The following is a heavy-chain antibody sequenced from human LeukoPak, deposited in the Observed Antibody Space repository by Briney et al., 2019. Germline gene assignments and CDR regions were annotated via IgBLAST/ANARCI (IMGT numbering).Heavy chain of an antibody. Sequence: GGSLRFSCAASGFTFDDYTMHWVRQAPGKGLEWVSLISWDGGSTYYADSVKGRFTISRDNSKNSLYLQMNSLRTEDTALYYCAKDIGWEYSSSSAPWANAFDIWGQGTMVTVSS. CDR1: GFTFDDYT. CDR3: AKDIGWEYSSSSAPWANAFDI. V-gene: IGHV3-43*01. J-gene: IGHJ3*02. CDR2: ISWDGGST. D-gene: IGHD6-6*01.